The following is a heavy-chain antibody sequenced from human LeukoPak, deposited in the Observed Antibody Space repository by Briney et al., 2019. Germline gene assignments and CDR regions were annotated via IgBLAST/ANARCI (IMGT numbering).Heavy chain of an antibody. J-gene: IGHJ5*02. CDR1: GGSISSYY. V-gene: IGHV4-59*12. D-gene: IGHD3-22*01. CDR2: IYYSGST. CDR3: ARRITMIVVVINWFDP. Sequence: ASETLSLTCTVSGGSISSYYWSWIWQPPGKGLEWIGYIYYSGSTNYNPSLKSRVTISVDTSKNQFSLKLSSVTAADTAVYYCARRITMIVVVINWFDPRGQGTLVTVSS.